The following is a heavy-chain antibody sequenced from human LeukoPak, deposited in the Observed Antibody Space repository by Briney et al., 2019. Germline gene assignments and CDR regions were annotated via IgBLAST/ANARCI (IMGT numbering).Heavy chain of an antibody. D-gene: IGHD4-23*01. J-gene: IGHJ4*02. CDR1: GFTFSGSW. CDR2: IKGDGSGK. Sequence: GGSLRLSCAASGFTFSGSWMSWVRQAPGKGLEWVATIKGDGSGKFYVDSVKGRFAISRDDAKSSLFLQMDSLRSEDTAVYYCVGYYVGKFDYWGQGTLVTVSS. CDR3: VGYYVGKFDY. V-gene: IGHV3-7*01.